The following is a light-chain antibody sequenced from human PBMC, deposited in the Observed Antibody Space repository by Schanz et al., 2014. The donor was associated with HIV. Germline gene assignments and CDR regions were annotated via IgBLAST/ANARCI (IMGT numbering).Light chain of an antibody. CDR2: DVS. J-gene: IGLJ2*01. V-gene: IGLV2-14*03. CDR3: CSYVGTTTVV. CDR1: SSDVGGYNY. Sequence: QSALTQPASVSGSPGQSITISCTGTSSDVGGYNYVPWYQQHPGKAPKLMIYDVSDRPSGVSNRFSGSKSGNTASLSISGLQAEDEADYYCCSYVGTTTVVFGGGTKLTVL.